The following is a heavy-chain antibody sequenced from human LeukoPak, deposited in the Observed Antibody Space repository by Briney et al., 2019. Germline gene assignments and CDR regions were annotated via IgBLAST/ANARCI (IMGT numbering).Heavy chain of an antibody. V-gene: IGHV4-59*12. CDR2: IYYSGST. CDR3: ARLQRITMNAFDI. D-gene: IGHD3-22*01. J-gene: IGHJ3*02. Sequence: SETLSLTCTVSGGSISSYYWSWMRQPPGKGLEWIGYIYYSGSTNYNPSLKSRVTISVDKSKNQFSLKLSSVTAADTAVYYCARLQRITMNAFDIWGQGTMVTVSS. CDR1: GGSISSYY.